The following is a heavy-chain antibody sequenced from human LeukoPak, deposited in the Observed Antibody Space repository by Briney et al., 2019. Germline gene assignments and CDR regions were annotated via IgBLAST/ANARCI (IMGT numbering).Heavy chain of an antibody. CDR2: IYYSGST. CDR3: ARTIHSSSWFEIDY. D-gene: IGHD6-13*01. V-gene: IGHV4-59*01. J-gene: IGHJ4*02. Sequence: SETLSLTCTVSGGSISSYYWSWTRQPPGKGLEWIGYIYYSGSTNYNPSLKSRVTISVDTSKNQFSLKLSSVTAADTAVYYCARTIHSSSWFEIDYWGQGTLVTVSS. CDR1: GGSISSYY.